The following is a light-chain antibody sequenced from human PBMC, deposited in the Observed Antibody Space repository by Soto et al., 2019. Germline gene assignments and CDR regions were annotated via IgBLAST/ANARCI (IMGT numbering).Light chain of an antibody. V-gene: IGKV1-33*01. CDR1: HDISNY. J-gene: IGKJ5*01. CDR2: DAS. Sequence: DIQMAQSPPSLSASVGDRVTITCQASHDISNYIGWYQQKPGKAPNLLIYDASNLKTGVPSRFSGSGSGTDFIFIISSLQPEDIATYYCQQYGNLPITFGQGTRLEIK. CDR3: QQYGNLPIT.